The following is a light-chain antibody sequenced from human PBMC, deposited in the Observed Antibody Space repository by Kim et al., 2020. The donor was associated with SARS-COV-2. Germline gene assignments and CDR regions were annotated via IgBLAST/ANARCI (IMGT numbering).Light chain of an antibody. CDR1: SSNIGAGYD. J-gene: IGLJ2*01. Sequence: QRVTISCTGSSSNIGAGYDVLWYQQLPGTAPKLLIYGNSNRPSGVPDRVSGSKSGTSASLAITGLQAADEADYYCQSYDSSLSAVVFGGGTQLTVL. V-gene: IGLV1-40*01. CDR3: QSYDSSLSAVV. CDR2: GNS.